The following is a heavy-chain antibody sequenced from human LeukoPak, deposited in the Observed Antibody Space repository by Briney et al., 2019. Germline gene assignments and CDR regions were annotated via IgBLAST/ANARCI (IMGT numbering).Heavy chain of an antibody. Sequence: PGRSLRLSCVASGFTLSNYDMHWVRQVTGKGLEWVSAIGTAGDTYYPDSVKGRFTISREDAKNSLYLQMNSLRAADTAVYFCAIAATGHPGRVDYWGQGTLVTVSS. D-gene: IGHD3-10*01. CDR1: GFTLSNYD. V-gene: IGHV3-13*04. CDR2: IGTAGDT. CDR3: AIAATGHPGRVDY. J-gene: IGHJ4*02.